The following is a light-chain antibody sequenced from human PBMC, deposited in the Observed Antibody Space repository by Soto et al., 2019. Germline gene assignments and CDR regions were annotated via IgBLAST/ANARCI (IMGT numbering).Light chain of an antibody. CDR1: QSISTS. V-gene: IGKV1-5*01. J-gene: IGKJ1*01. CDR3: QQYDSYLT. Sequence: DMQMTQSPSTLSASVGDRVTITCRASQSISTSLAWYQQKPGKAPKLLIHDASSLESGVPSRFSGSGSGTEFTLTISSLQPDDFATYYCQQYDSYLTFGQGTKVDIK. CDR2: DAS.